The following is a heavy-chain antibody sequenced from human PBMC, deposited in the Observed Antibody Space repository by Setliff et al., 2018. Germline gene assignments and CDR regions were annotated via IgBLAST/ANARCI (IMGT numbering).Heavy chain of an antibody. CDR3: ARERGLGYCSSTSCRYYYYGMDV. V-gene: IGHV4-38-2*02. CDR1: GYSISSGYY. D-gene: IGHD2-2*01. CDR2: IYHSGST. J-gene: IGHJ6*02. Sequence: SETLSLTCAVSGYSISSGYYWGWIRQPPGKGLEWIGEIYHSGSTNYNPSLKSRVTISVDTSKNQFSLKLSSVTAADTAVYYCARERGLGYCSSTSCRYYYYGMDVWGQGTTVTVSS.